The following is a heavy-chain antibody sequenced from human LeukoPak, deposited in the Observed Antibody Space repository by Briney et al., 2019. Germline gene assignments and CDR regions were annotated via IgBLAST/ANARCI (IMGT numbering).Heavy chain of an antibody. CDR2: MTGSGDFT. CDR3: ANPDSSGFYLSIRFNF. V-gene: IGHV3-23*01. CDR1: GFTFSSYA. D-gene: IGHD3-22*01. J-gene: IGHJ4*02. Sequence: GGSLRLSCTTSGFTFSSYAMSWVRQAPGKGLEWVSTMTGSGDFTYYADSVKGRFTVSRDNSKNTLYLHMSSLRAEDTAIYYCANPDSSGFYLSIRFNFWGQGTLVTVSS.